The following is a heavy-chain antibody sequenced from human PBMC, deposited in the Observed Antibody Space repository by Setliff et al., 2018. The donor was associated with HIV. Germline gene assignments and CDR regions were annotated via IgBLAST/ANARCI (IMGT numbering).Heavy chain of an antibody. CDR1: GGSISGSSYF. D-gene: IGHD5-12*01. J-gene: IGHJ4*02. CDR2: ISYSGST. CDR3: ARSRGTQQEEYYFDY. Sequence: SETLSLTCTVSGGSISGSSYFLAWIRQPPGRGLEWIGSISYSGSTSYNPSLESRVTMSVDTSKNQFSLRLSSVTAADTAVYYCARSRGTQQEEYYFDYWGPGTLVTVSS. V-gene: IGHV4-39*01.